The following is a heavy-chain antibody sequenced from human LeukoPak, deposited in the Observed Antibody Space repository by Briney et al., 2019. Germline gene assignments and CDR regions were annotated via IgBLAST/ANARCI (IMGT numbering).Heavy chain of an antibody. CDR2: INPSGGST. CDR1: GYSFSSHN. D-gene: IGHD6-6*01. CDR3: ARAEYSGYMDV. J-gene: IGHJ6*03. V-gene: IGHV1-46*01. Sequence: ASVNVSPKASGYSFSSHNMHLVRQAPGQGLGWMGIINPSGGSTHYAQRFRGRVNVTRDMSTSTLYLELSSLRSEDTAVYYCARAEYSGYMDVWGKGTTVSVSS.